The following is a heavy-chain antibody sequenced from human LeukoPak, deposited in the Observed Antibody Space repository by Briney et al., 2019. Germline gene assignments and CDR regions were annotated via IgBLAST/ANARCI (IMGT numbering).Heavy chain of an antibody. D-gene: IGHD1-20*01. J-gene: IGHJ4*02. CDR3: ARARDNWNYLGY. V-gene: IGHV3-30*02. Sequence: GGSLRLSCAASGFTFSTYGMHWVRQAPGKGLEWVAFIRYDGSNKYYADSVKGRFTISRDNSKNTLYLQMNSLRAEDTAVYYCARARDNWNYLGYWGQGTLVTVSS. CDR2: IRYDGSNK. CDR1: GFTFSTYG.